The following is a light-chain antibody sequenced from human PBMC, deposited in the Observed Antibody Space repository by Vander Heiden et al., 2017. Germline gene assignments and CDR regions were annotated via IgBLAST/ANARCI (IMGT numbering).Light chain of an antibody. CDR2: KAS. Sequence: DIQMTQSPSTLSASVRDRVTITCRASQSISSWLAWYQQKPGKAPKLLIYKASSLESGVPSRFSGSASGREFTLTISILHPDDFTTYYCQRYNSYPWTFGPGTKVEIK. CDR1: QSISSW. V-gene: IGKV1-5*03. J-gene: IGKJ1*01. CDR3: QRYNSYPWT.